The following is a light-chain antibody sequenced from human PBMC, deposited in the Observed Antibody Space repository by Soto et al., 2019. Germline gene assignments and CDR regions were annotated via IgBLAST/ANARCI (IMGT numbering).Light chain of an antibody. CDR3: NSFAGSRGYV. CDR2: GVT. Sequence: QSVLTQPGSVSGSPGQSITISCAGTSSDVGGNNHVSWYQQHPGKAPKLIIYGVTNRPSGVSYRFSGSKSGNTASLTISGLQAEDEADYYCNSFAGSRGYVFGTGTKVTVL. V-gene: IGLV2-14*01. CDR1: SSDVGGNNH. J-gene: IGLJ1*01.